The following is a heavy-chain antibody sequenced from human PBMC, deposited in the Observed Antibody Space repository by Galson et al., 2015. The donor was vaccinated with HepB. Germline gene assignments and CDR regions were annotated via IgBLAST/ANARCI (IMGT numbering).Heavy chain of an antibody. CDR3: AKENTMIVVARPYYFDY. D-gene: IGHD3-22*01. J-gene: IGHJ4*02. CDR2: ITWNSGRI. Sequence: SLRLSCAASGFTFDDYAMHWVRQAPGEGLEWVSTITWNSGRIGYADSVKGRFTISRDNAKNFRYLQMNSLRAEDTALYYCAKENTMIVVARPYYFDYWGQGTLVTVSS. V-gene: IGHV3-9*01. CDR1: GFTFDDYA.